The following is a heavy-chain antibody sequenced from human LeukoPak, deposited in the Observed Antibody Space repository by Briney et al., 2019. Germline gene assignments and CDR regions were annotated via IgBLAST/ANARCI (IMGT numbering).Heavy chain of an antibody. J-gene: IGHJ6*02. V-gene: IGHV3-7*03. Sequence: GGSLRLSCAASGFTFSDYWMSWVRQVPGRGPEWVANVNRDGSETYYLDSVKGRFTISKDNAKNSLYLQMNSLRAEDTALYHCARNNGMDVWGQGTTVIVSS. CDR2: VNRDGSET. CDR3: ARNNGMDV. CDR1: GFTFSDYW.